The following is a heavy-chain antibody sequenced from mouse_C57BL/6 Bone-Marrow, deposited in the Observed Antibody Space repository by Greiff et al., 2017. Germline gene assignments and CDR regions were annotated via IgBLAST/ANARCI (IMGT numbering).Heavy chain of an antibody. CDR2: IDPSDSYT. Sequence: QVQLQQPGAELVKPGASVKLSCKASGYTFTSYWMQWVKQRPGQGLEWIGEIDPSDSYTNYNQKFKGKATLTVDTSSSTAYMQLSSLTSEDSAVYYCASERRNYWGQGTTLTVSS. CDR3: ASERRNY. J-gene: IGHJ2*01. V-gene: IGHV1-50*01. CDR1: GYTFTSYW.